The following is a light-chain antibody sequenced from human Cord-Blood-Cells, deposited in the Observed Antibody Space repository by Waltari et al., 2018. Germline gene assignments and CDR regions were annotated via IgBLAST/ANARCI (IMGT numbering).Light chain of an antibody. CDR2: DGS. V-gene: IGLV2-23*01. CDR1: STHVGRSTL. J-gene: IGLJ1*01. CDR3: CSYAGSSTYG. Sequence: QSALTQPASVSGSPGQSITISCTGTSTHVGRSTLVSWYQQHPGKAPKLMIYDGSKRPSGVSNRFSGSKSGNTASLTISGLQAEDEADYYCCSYAGSSTYGFGTGTKVTVL.